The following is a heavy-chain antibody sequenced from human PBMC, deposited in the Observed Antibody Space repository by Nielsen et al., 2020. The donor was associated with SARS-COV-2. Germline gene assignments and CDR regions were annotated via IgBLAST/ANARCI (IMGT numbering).Heavy chain of an antibody. CDR1: GGSISSYY. Sequence: SETLSLTCTVSGGSISSYYWSWIRQHPGKGLEWIGYIYYSGSTYYNPSLKSRVTISVDTSKNQFSLKLSSVTAADTAVYYCAREQRPYGYNFDYWGQGTLVTVSS. CDR2: IYYSGST. V-gene: IGHV4-30-4*08. J-gene: IGHJ4*02. CDR3: AREQRPYGYNFDY. D-gene: IGHD5-18*01.